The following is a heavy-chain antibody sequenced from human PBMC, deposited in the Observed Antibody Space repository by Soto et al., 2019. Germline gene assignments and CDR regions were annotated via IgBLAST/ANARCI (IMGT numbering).Heavy chain of an antibody. V-gene: IGHV3-21*01. CDR2: ISSSSSYI. J-gene: IGHJ5*02. CDR1: GFTFSSYS. D-gene: IGHD1-26*01. Sequence: PGGSLRLACAAFGFTFSSYSMNWVRQAPGKGLEWVSSISSSSSYIYYADSVKGRFTISRDNAKNSLYLQMNSLRAEDTAVYYCASSELLMIPGRAPTWNWFDPWGQGTLVTVSS. CDR3: ASSELLMIPGRAPTWNWFDP.